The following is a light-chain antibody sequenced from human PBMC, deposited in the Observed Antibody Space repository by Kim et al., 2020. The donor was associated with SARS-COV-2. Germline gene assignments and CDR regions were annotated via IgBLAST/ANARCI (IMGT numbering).Light chain of an antibody. CDR3: QTWGTGMV. CDR1: SGHSSCA. CDR2: LNSDGSH. J-gene: IGLJ3*02. Sequence: GASVKLTCTLSSGHSSCAIAWHQQRPEKGPRYLMKLNSDGSHSKGDGIPDRFSGSSSGAERYLTISSLQSEDEADYYCQTWGTGMVFGGGTQLTVL. V-gene: IGLV4-69*01.